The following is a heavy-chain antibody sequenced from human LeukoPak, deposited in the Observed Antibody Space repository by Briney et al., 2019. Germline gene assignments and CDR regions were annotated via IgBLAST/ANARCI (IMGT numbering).Heavy chain of an antibody. CDR3: ARDPGSLYYFDY. CDR1: GFTFSSYG. CDR2: IWYDGSNK. V-gene: IGHV3-33*01. D-gene: IGHD3-10*01. J-gene: IGHJ4*02. Sequence: PGRSLRLSCAASGFTFSSYGMHWVRQAPGKGLEWVAVIWYDGSNKYYADSVKGRFTISRDNSKNTLYLQMNSLRAEDTAVCYCARDPGSLYYFDYWGQGTLVTVSS.